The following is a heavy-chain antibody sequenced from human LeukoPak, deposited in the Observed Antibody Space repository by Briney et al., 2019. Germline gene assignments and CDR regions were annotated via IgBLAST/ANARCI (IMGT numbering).Heavy chain of an antibody. Sequence: PGGSLRLSCTASGFTFSSHWMTWGRQPPGKGLEWVANIKEDGSVKYYVDSVKGRFSISRDNTKSALYLQMDSLRADDTAVYFCARDSTWRLDYWGQGTLITVSS. CDR2: IKEDGSVK. V-gene: IGHV3-7*03. CDR3: ARDSTWRLDY. CDR1: GFTFSSHW. D-gene: IGHD5-12*01. J-gene: IGHJ4*02.